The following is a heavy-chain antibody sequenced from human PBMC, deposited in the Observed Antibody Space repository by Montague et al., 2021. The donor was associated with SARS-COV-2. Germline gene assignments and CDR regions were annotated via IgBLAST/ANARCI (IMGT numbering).Heavy chain of an antibody. CDR2: FYYSGST. Sequence: TLSLTCTVSGGSLSSGGYYWSWIRQLPGKGLEWLGYFYYSGSTYYXXXLKGRVFISVDMSKNQFFLNLTSVTAADAAVYYCARDLGRTGYYYGLDVWGQGTTVTVSS. CDR1: GGSLSSGGYY. J-gene: IGHJ6*02. V-gene: IGHV4-31*03. CDR3: ARDLGRTGYYYGLDV. D-gene: IGHD3/OR15-3a*01.